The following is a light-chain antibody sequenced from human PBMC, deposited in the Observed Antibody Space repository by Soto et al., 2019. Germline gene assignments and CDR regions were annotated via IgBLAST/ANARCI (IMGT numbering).Light chain of an antibody. V-gene: IGKV1-39*01. CDR1: QSISTY. CDR2: AAY. J-gene: IGKJ1*01. CDR3: QQTYSTPPT. Sequence: DLQMTKSPSSLSASVGDRVTITCRASQSISTYLNWYQQKAGLAPKLLIYAAYSLQSGVPSRFSGSGSGTDFTLTISSLQPDDFATYYCQQTYSTPPTFGQGTQVEIK.